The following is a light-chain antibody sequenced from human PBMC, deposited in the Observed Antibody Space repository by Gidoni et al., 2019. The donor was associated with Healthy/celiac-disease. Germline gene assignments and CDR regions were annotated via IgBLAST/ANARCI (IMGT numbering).Light chain of an antibody. Sequence: ELVLPHSPATLSLSPGEGATLSSRASQSVSSYLAWYQQNPGQAPRLRIYDASNRATGIPARFSGSGSGTDSTLTISSLEPEDVAVYYCQQRSNWYTFGQGTKLEIK. CDR1: QSVSSY. CDR3: QQRSNWYT. CDR2: DAS. J-gene: IGKJ2*01. V-gene: IGKV3-11*01.